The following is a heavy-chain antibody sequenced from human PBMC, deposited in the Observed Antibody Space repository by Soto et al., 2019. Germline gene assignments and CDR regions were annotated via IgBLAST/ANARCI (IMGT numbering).Heavy chain of an antibody. CDR3: AREGGYCISTSCSQDDHYYYGMDV. D-gene: IGHD2-2*01. Sequence: PGGSLRLSCAASGFTFSSYGMHWVRQAPGKGLEWVAVIWYDGSNKYYADSVKGRFTISRDNSKNTLYLQMNSLRAEDTAVYSCAREGGYCISTSCSQDDHYYYGMDVWGQGTTVTVSS. CDR1: GFTFSSYG. V-gene: IGHV3-33*01. CDR2: IWYDGSNK. J-gene: IGHJ6*02.